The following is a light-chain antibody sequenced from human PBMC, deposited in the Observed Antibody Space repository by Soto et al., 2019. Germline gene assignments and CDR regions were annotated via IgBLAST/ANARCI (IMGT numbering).Light chain of an antibody. J-gene: IGKJ1*01. V-gene: IGKV1-6*01. CDR3: LQDYNYPRT. Sequence: AIQMTHSPSSMSASVGDRVTITCRASQGIRNDLGWYQQKPGKAPKLLIYGASSLQSGVPSRFSGSGSGTDSTLTISSLQPEDFATYYCLQDYNYPRTFGQGTKVDI. CDR2: GAS. CDR1: QGIRND.